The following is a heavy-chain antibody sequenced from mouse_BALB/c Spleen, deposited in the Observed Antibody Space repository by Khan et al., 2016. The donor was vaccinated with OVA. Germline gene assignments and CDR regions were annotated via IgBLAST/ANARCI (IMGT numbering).Heavy chain of an antibody. J-gene: IGHJ3*01. Sequence: EVQLQESGPSLVKPSQTLSLTCSVTGDSITTGYWNWIRKFPGNELEYMGYIIYTGYTYYNPSLKSRISITRHTSNNQYYLQLNCVTAEDTATYYCAVSTYRDAFVYWGQGTLVTVSA. CDR2: IIYTGYT. V-gene: IGHV3-8*02. D-gene: IGHD3-1*01. CDR3: AVSTYRDAFVY. CDR1: GDSITTGY.